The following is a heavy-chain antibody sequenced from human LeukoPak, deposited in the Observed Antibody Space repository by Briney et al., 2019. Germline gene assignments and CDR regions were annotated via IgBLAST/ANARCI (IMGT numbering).Heavy chain of an antibody. J-gene: IGHJ4*02. CDR2: IYYSGST. CDR1: GGSMSSYY. D-gene: IGHD5-12*01. CDR3: ARSGYSGYYGY. Sequence: SETLSLTCSVSGGSMSSYYWSWIRQPPGKGLEWIGYIYYSGSTNYNPSLKSRVTISVDTSKNQFSLKLSSVTAADTAVYYCARSGYSGYYGYWGQGTLVIVSS. V-gene: IGHV4-59*01.